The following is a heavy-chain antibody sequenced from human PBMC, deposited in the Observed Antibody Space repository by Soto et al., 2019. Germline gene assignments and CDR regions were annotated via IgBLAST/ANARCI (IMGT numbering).Heavy chain of an antibody. CDR1: GYTFTSYG. Sequence: QVHLVQSGAEVKKPGASVKVSCKASGYTFTSYGITWVRQAPGKGLEWMGWISAYNGNTDYAQKLQGRVIVTRDTSTSTAYMELRSLRSDYTAVYYCARGRYGDYWGQGALVTVSS. V-gene: IGHV1-18*01. J-gene: IGHJ4*02. CDR3: ARGRYGDY. D-gene: IGHD1-1*01. CDR2: ISAYNGNT.